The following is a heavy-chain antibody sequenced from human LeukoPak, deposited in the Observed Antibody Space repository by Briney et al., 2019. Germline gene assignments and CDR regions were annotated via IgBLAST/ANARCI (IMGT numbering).Heavy chain of an antibody. CDR3: ARHRTYYDILTGYLSSTDAFDI. V-gene: IGHV4-59*08. CDR1: GGSISSYY. J-gene: IGHJ3*02. D-gene: IGHD3-9*01. CDR2: IYYSGST. Sequence: PSETLSLTCTVSGGSISSYYWSWIRQPPGKGLEWIGYIYYSGSTNYNPSLKSRVTISVDTSKNQFSLKLSSVTAADTAVYYCARHRTYYDILTGYLSSTDAFDIWGQGTVVTVSS.